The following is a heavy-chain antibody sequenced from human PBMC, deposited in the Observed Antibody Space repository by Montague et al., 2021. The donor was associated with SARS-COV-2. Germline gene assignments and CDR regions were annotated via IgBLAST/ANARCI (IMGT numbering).Heavy chain of an antibody. V-gene: IGHV4-39*01. CDR3: ARRLTGLEPPFDP. CDR2: LEKKRST. CDR1: GVAEIRRRSE. J-gene: IGHJ5*02. Sequence: SETLSLTCTVSGVAEIRRRSEEHTSELQSHEQLVCRLLLEKKRSTMYNPSLKSRVTMSVDTSNNQFSLHLNLVTAADTAVYYCARRLTGLEPPFDPWGQGTLVIVSS. D-gene: IGHD1-1*01.